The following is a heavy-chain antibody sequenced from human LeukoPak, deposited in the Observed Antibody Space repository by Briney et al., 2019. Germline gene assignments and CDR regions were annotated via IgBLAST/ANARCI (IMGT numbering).Heavy chain of an antibody. V-gene: IGHV3-7*01. Sequence: PGESLRLSCAASGFTFSAYWMTWVRQAPGKGLAWVANIIEGGDLKYYVDSVKGRFTISRDNSKNTLYLQMNSLRAEDTAVYYCAKSRSITMIVADYWGQGTLVTVSS. CDR2: IIEGGDLK. J-gene: IGHJ4*02. CDR3: AKSRSITMIVADY. CDR1: GFTFSAYW. D-gene: IGHD3-22*01.